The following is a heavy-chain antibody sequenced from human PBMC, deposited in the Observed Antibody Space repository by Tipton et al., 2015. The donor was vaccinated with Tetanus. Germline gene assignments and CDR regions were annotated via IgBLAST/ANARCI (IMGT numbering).Heavy chain of an antibody. CDR2: INPSGGST. CDR1: GYTFTSYY. CDR3: AREVGGGPQNYYGSGSNFDY. J-gene: IGHJ4*02. V-gene: IGHV1-46*01. D-gene: IGHD3-10*01. Sequence: QVQLVQSGAEVKKPGASVKVSCKASGYTFTSYYMHWVRQAPGQGLEWMGIINPSGGSTSYAQKFQGRVTMTRDTSTSTVYMELSSLRSEDTAVYYCAREVGGGPQNYYGSGSNFDYWGQGTLVTVSS.